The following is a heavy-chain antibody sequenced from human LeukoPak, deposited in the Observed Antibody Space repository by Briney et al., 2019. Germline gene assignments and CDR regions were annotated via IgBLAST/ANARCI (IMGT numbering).Heavy chain of an antibody. CDR1: GGSFSGYY. V-gene: IGHV4-34*01. CDR3: AGDSGSYENAFDI. J-gene: IGHJ3*02. CDR2: INHSGST. D-gene: IGHD1-26*01. Sequence: KASETLSLTCAVYGGSFSGYYWSWIRQPPGKGLEWIGEINHSGSTNYNPSLKSRVTISVDTSKNQFSLKLSSVTAADTAVYYCAGDSGSYENAFDIWGQGTMVTVSS.